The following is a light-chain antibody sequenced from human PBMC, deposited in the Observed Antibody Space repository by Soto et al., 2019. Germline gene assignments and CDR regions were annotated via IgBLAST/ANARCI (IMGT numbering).Light chain of an antibody. Sequence: DIVMTQSPAILSVSLGERATLSCLASQSISDNLAWYQQRSGQAPRLLIYGASTRATGVPARFSGSGSGTEFTLTISSLQSDDFATYYCQQYYSYPWTFGQGTKVEIK. CDR2: GAS. J-gene: IGKJ1*01. V-gene: IGKV3-15*01. CDR3: QQYYSYPWT. CDR1: QSISDN.